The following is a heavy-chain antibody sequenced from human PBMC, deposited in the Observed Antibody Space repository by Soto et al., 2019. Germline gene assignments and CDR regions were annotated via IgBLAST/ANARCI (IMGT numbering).Heavy chain of an antibody. V-gene: IGHV4-34*01. D-gene: IGHD3-10*01. Sequence: PSETLSLTSAVYGGSFSVYSWSWISQPLGKGPGWIGEINHSGSANYYQALKIRVTIAVDIIKDHVSLKMSSVTAADPAISYRVREARYYGSGRFWWFDPWGQGTLVTVSS. CDR2: INHSGSA. CDR3: VREARYYGSGRFWWFDP. CDR1: GGSFSVYS. J-gene: IGHJ5*02.